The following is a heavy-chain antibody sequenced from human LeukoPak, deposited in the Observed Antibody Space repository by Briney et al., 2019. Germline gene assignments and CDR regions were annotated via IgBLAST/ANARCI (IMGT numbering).Heavy chain of an antibody. J-gene: IGHJ3*02. CDR2: IYTSGST. Sequence: PSQTLSLTCTVSGGSISSGSYYWSWIRQPAGKGLEWIGRIYTSGSTNYNPSLKSRVTISVDTSKNQFSLKLSSVTAADTAVYYCARSNFESYYYDSSGSYAFDIWGQGTMVTVSS. V-gene: IGHV4-61*02. CDR3: ARSNFESYYYDSSGSYAFDI. D-gene: IGHD3-22*01. CDR1: GGSISSGSYY.